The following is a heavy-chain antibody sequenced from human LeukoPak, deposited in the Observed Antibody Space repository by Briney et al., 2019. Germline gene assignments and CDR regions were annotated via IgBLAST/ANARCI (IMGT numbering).Heavy chain of an antibody. V-gene: IGHV4-4*09. CDR3: ASGYDSSGYYYVY. J-gene: IGHJ4*02. D-gene: IGHD3-22*01. Sequence: SETLSLTCTVSGGSISSYYWSWIRQPPGKGLEWIGYIYTSGSTNYNPSLKSRVTISVDTSKNQFSLKLSSVTAADTAVYYCASGYDSSGYYYVYWGQGTPVTVSS. CDR1: GGSISSYY. CDR2: IYTSGST.